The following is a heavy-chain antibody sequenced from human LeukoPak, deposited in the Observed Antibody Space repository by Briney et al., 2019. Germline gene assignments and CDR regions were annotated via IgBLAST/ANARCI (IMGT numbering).Heavy chain of an antibody. CDR3: AKDLRHYYYMDV. V-gene: IGHV3-23*01. J-gene: IGHJ6*03. Sequence: PGGSLRLSCAASGFTFSSYNMNWVRQAPGKGLEWVSAISGSGGSTYYADSVKGRFTISRDNSKNTLYLQMNSLRAEDTAVYYCAKDLRHYYYMDVWGKGTTVTISS. CDR2: ISGSGGST. CDR1: GFTFSSYN.